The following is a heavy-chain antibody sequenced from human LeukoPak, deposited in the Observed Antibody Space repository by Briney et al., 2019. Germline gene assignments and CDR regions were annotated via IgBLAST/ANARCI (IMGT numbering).Heavy chain of an antibody. CDR3: TRPAHDVDY. CDR2: IRSKANSYAT. Sequence: GGSLRLSCAASGFTFSGSAMHWVRQASGKGLEWVGRIRSKANSYATAYAASVKGRFTISCDDSKNTAYLQMNSLKTEDTAVYYCTRPAHDVDYWGQGTLVTVSS. CDR1: GFTFSGSA. J-gene: IGHJ4*02. V-gene: IGHV3-73*01. D-gene: IGHD3-16*01.